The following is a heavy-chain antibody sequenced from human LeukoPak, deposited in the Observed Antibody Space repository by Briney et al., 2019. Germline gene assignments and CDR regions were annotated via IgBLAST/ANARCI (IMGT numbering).Heavy chain of an antibody. CDR3: ARKAVADY. J-gene: IGHJ4*02. Sequence: TSETLSLTCAVYGGSFSGYYWSWIRQPPGKGLEWIGEINHSGSTSYNPSLKSRVTISVDTSKNQFSLKLSSVTAADTAVYYCARKAVADYWGQGTLVTVSS. CDR1: GGSFSGYY. V-gene: IGHV4-34*01. CDR2: INHSGST. D-gene: IGHD6-19*01.